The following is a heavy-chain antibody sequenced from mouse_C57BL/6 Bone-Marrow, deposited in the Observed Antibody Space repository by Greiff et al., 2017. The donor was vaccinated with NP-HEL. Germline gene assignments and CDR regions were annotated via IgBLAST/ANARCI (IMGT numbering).Heavy chain of an antibody. V-gene: IGHV5-2*01. CDR3: ARHYSNYVHYAMDY. D-gene: IGHD2-5*01. J-gene: IGHJ4*01. Sequence: EVKVVESGGGLVQPGESLKLSCESNEYEFPSHDMSWVRKTPEKRLELVAAINSDGGSTYYPDTMERRFIISRDNTKKTLYLQMSSLRSEDTALYYCARHYSNYVHYAMDYWGQGTSVTVSS. CDR2: INSDGGST. CDR1: EYEFPSHD.